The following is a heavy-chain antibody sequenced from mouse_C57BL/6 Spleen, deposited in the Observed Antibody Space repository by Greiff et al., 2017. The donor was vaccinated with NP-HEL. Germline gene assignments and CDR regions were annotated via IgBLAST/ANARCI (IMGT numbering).Heavy chain of an antibody. CDR1: GYTFTSYW. V-gene: IGHV1-64*01. D-gene: IGHD1-1*01. J-gene: IGHJ2*01. CDR3: ARWGPYGSSLFDY. Sequence: QVQLQQPGAELVKPGASVKLSCKASGYTFTSYWMHWVKQRPGQGLEWIGMIHPNSGSTNYNEKFKSKATLTVDKSSSTAYMQLSSLTSEDSAVYYCARWGPYGSSLFDYWGKGTTLTVSS. CDR2: IHPNSGST.